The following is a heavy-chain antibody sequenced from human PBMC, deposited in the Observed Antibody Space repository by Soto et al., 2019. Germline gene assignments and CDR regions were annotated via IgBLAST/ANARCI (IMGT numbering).Heavy chain of an antibody. D-gene: IGHD3-3*01. V-gene: IGHV3-7*01. CDR2: IKQDGSEK. J-gene: IGHJ6*03. CDR3: ARARAADFWSGYLNDYYYMDV. Sequence: GGSLRLSCAASGFTFSSYWMSWVRQAPGKGLEWVANIKQDGSEKYYVDSVKGRFTISRDNAKNSLYLQMNSLRAEDTAVYYCARARAADFWSGYLNDYYYMDVWGKGTTVTVSS. CDR1: GFTFSSYW.